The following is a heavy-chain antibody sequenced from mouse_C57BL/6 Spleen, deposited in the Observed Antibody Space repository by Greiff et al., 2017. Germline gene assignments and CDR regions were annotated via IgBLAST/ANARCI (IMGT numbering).Heavy chain of an antibody. CDR3: AREGGDYDDY. CDR1: GFTFSSYA. Sequence: DVMLVESGGGLVKPGGSLKLSCAASGFTFSSYAMSWVRQTPEKRLEWVATISDGGSYTYYPDNVKGRFTISRDNAKNNLYLQMSHLKSEDTAMYYCAREGGDYDDYWGQGTTLTVSS. CDR2: ISDGGSYT. D-gene: IGHD2-4*01. V-gene: IGHV5-4*01. J-gene: IGHJ2*01.